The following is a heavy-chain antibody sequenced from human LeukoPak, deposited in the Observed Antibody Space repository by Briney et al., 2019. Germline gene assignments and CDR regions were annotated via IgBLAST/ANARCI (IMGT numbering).Heavy chain of an antibody. V-gene: IGHV4-59*12. CDR2: IYYSGST. J-gene: IGHJ2*01. CDR3: ARDSSGTYGNWYFDL. CDR1: GGSISSYY. Sequence: PSETLSLTCTVSGGSISSYYWSWIRQPPGKGLEWIGYIYYSGSTNYNPSLKSRVTISVDTSKNQFSLKLSSVTAADTAVYFCARDSSGTYGNWYFDLWGRGTLVTVSS. D-gene: IGHD1-26*01.